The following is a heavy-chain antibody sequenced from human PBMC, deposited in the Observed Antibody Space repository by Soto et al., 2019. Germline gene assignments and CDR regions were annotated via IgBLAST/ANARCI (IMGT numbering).Heavy chain of an antibody. CDR1: GFTFSSYA. CDR3: ARDSPAEVTTDYYYYMDV. Sequence: GGSLRLSCAASGFTFSSYAMRCVRQAPGKGLEWVAVISYDGSNKYYEDSVKGRFTISRDNSKNTLYLQMNSLRAEDAAVYYYARDSPAEVTTDYYYYMDVWGKGTTVTVSS. CDR2: ISYDGSNK. D-gene: IGHD3-3*01. V-gene: IGHV3-30*04. J-gene: IGHJ6*03.